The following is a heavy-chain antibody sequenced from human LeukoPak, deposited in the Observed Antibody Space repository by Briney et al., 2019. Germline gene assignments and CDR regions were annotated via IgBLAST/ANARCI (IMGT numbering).Heavy chain of an antibody. Sequence: PSETLSLTCAVYGGSFSGYYWSWIRQPPGKGLEWIGSIYYSGSTYYNPSLKSRVTISVDTSKNQFSLKLSSVTAADTAVYYCARHYGPWGQGTPVTVSS. D-gene: IGHD3-16*01. CDR1: GGSFSGYY. CDR2: IYYSGST. CDR3: ARHYGP. J-gene: IGHJ5*02. V-gene: IGHV4-34*01.